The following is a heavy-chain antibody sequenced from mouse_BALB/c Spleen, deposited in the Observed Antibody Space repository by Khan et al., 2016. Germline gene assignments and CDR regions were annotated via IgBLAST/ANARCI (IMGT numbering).Heavy chain of an antibody. V-gene: IGHV2-4-1*01. Sequence: QVQLQQSGPGLVQPSQSLSITCTVSGFSLTNYGVHWVRQSPGRGLEWLGVIWSGGSTDFNAAFISRLSISKDNSKSQVFFKMNSLQDDDTAIYYCARKGLGSSGSMDYWGQGTSVTVSS. CDR1: GFSLTNYG. CDR3: ARKGLGSSGSMDY. CDR2: IWSGGST. J-gene: IGHJ4*01. D-gene: IGHD1-1*01.